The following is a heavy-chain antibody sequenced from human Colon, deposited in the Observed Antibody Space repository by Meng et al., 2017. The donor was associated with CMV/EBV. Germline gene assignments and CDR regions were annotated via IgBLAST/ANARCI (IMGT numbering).Heavy chain of an antibody. CDR1: GYTFTRYY. D-gene: IGHD1-26*01. V-gene: IGHV1-2*06. Sequence: LEMPWSTVKTPRAPVRVPFKASGYTFTRYYIHCVRQAPAQGLEWMGRINPNIGGTNYAQKFQGRVTMTRDTSISTAYMELSRLRSDDTAVYYCVRESQSGSYIYLQHWGQDTLVTVSS. CDR2: INPNIGGT. J-gene: IGHJ1*01. CDR3: VRESQSGSYIYLQH.